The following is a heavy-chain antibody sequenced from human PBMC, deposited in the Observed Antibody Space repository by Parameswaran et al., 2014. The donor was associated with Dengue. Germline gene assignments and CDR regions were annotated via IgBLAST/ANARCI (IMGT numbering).Heavy chain of an antibody. V-gene: IGHV1-24*01. Sequence: WVRQAPGQGLEWMGGFDPEDGETIYAQKFQGRVTMTEDTSTDTAYMELSSLRSEDTAVYYCATDSGRAVSQYQLLYYYYYYGMDVWGQGTTVTVSS. CDR2: FDPEDGET. D-gene: IGHD2-2*01. J-gene: IGHJ6*02. CDR3: ATDSGRAVSQYQLLYYYYYYGMDV.